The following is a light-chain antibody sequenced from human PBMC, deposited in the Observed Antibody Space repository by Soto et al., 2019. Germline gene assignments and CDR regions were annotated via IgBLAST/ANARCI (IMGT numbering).Light chain of an antibody. CDR2: DNN. V-gene: IGLV1-51*01. CDR3: VTWHNSVNWV. J-gene: IGLJ3*02. Sequence: QSVLTQPPSVSAAPGQKVTISCSGSNSNIGRTYVSWYQQLPGTAPKLLIYDNNKRPSGIPDRFSGSKSGTSATLDISGLQTGDEADYYCVTWHNSVNWVFGGGTKLTVL. CDR1: NSNIGRTY.